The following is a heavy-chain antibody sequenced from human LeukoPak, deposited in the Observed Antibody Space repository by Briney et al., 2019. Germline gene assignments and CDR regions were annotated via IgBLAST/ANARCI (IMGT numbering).Heavy chain of an antibody. CDR3: AGRIFDI. J-gene: IGHJ3*02. Sequence: PGGSLRLSCAASGFTFSRYWMAWVRQAPGKGLEWVANLNEDGSEKYYVDSVKGRFTISRDNAKSSLYLQMNSLRAEDTAVYYCAGRIFDIWGQGTMVAVSS. CDR2: LNEDGSEK. D-gene: IGHD2-15*01. CDR1: GFTFSRYW. V-gene: IGHV3-7*01.